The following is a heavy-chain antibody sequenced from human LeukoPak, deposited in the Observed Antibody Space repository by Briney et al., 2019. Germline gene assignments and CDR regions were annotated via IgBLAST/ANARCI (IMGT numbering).Heavy chain of an antibody. Sequence: SQTLSLTCTVSGGSISSGDYYWSWIRQPPGKGLEWIGYIYYSGSTNYNPSLKSRVTISVDTSKNQFSLKLSSVTAADTAVYYCAREGNWNDLDYWGQGTLVTVSS. J-gene: IGHJ4*02. V-gene: IGHV4-30-4*01. CDR3: AREGNWNDLDY. CDR2: IYYSGST. D-gene: IGHD1-1*01. CDR1: GGSISSGDYY.